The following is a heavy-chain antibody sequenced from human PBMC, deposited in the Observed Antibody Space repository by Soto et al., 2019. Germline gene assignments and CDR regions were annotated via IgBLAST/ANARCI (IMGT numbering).Heavy chain of an antibody. CDR2: IYYSGST. CDR1: GDSIRSYY. CDR3: ARAYGGFDNGLDV. Sequence: PSETLSLTCTVSGDSIRSYYWTWIRQPPGKGLELIGYIYYSGSTRYNPSLKSRVTISVDMSKNQFSLKLSSVIAADKAVYYCARAYGGFDNGLDVWGQGTAVTVSS. J-gene: IGHJ6*02. D-gene: IGHD5-12*01. V-gene: IGHV4-59*01.